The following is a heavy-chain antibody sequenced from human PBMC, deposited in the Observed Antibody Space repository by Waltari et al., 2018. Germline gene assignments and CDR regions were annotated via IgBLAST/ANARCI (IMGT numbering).Heavy chain of an antibody. CDR2: IYYSGST. CDR3: ARDSPEYYDFWSGYYITSWFDP. CDR1: GGSISSYY. D-gene: IGHD3-3*01. Sequence: QVQLQESGPGLVKPSETLSLTCTVSGGSISSYYWSWIRQPPGKGLEWIGYIYYSGSTNCNPSLKSRVTISVDTSKNQFSLKLSSVTAADTAVYYCARDSPEYYDFWSGYYITSWFDPWGQGTLVTVSS. V-gene: IGHV4-59*12. J-gene: IGHJ5*02.